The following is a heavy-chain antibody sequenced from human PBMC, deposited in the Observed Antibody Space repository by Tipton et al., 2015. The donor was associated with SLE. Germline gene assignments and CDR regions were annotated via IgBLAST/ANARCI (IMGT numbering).Heavy chain of an antibody. CDR2: IYYSGNT. D-gene: IGHD5-18*01. CDR3: ARRQLIAGYFEY. CDR1: GGSINNYY. Sequence: TLSLTCSVSGGSINNYYWNWIRQTQGKELEWFGYIYYSGNTYYNPSLKGRVIISLDTSKNQFSLNLISVTAADTAVYYCARRQLIAGYFEYCGQGTLVTVSS. J-gene: IGHJ4*02. V-gene: IGHV4-59*06.